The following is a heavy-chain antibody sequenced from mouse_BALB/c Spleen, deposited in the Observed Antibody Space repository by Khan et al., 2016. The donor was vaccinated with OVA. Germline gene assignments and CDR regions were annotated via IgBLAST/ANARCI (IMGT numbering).Heavy chain of an antibody. CDR3: TRGEGYYGNPYAMDY. V-gene: IGHV5-6-4*01. Sequence: EVQLVESGGGLVKPGGSLKLSCAASGFTFNSYTMSWVRQTPEKRLEWVATISSGGSYTYYSDSVKGRFTISRDNAKNTLYLQMSSLKSEDTAMYYCTRGEGYYGNPYAMDYWGQGTSVTVSS. CDR1: GFTFNSYT. CDR2: ISSGGSYT. J-gene: IGHJ4*01. D-gene: IGHD2-1*01.